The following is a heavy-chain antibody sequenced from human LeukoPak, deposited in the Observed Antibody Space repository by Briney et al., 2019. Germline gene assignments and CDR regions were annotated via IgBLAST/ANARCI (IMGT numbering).Heavy chain of an antibody. CDR2: FDPEDGET. J-gene: IGHJ4*02. D-gene: IGHD2-21*01. V-gene: IGHV1-24*01. CDR3: ATDPAYCGGDCYWVY. Sequence: GXXWXXGFDPEDGETIYAQKFQGRVTMTEDTSTDTAYMELSSLRSEDTAVYYCATDPAYCGGDCYWVYWGQGTLVTVSS.